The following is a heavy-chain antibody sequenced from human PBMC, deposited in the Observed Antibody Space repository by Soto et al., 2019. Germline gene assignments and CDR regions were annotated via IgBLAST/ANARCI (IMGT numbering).Heavy chain of an antibody. D-gene: IGHD2-8*01. CDR2: IGVGSGNR. V-gene: IGHV1-58*01. CDR1: GFTFTISA. Sequence: SVKVSCKASGFTFTISAVQCVRQALVQRLDGIGCIGVGSGNRHYAQKFQERVTITRDMSTNTAYMELSSLRSEDTAVYYCAALGVNFDHWGQGTLVTAPQ. J-gene: IGHJ4*02. CDR3: AALGVNFDH.